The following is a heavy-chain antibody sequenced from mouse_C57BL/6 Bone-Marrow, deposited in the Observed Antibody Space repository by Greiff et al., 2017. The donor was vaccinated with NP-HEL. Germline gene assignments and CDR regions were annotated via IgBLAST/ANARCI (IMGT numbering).Heavy chain of an antibody. V-gene: IGHV5-17*01. CDR2: ISSGISTI. CDR1: GFTFSDYG. Sequence: EVQRVVSGGGLVKPGGSLKLSCAASGFTFSDYGMHWVRQAPEQGLEWVAYISSGISTIYYADTVKGRFTISRDNAKNTLFLQMTSLRSEDTAMYYCARRRKNYYFYYFDDWGKGSTVTVSS. CDR3: ARRRKNYYFYYFDD. J-gene: IGHJ2*01. D-gene: IGHD1-1*01.